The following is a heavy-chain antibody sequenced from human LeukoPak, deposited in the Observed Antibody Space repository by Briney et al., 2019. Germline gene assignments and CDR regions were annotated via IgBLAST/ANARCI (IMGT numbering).Heavy chain of an antibody. D-gene: IGHD2-15*01. CDR3: ARGVVVNSLFFDY. CDR1: GGSFSGYY. V-gene: IGHV4-34*01. CDR2: INHSGST. Sequence: SETLSLTCAVYGGSFSGYYWSWIRQPPGKGLEWIGEINHSGSTNYNPSLKSRVTISVDTSKNQFSLKLSSVTAADTAVYYCARGVVVNSLFFDYWGQGTLVTVSS. J-gene: IGHJ4*02.